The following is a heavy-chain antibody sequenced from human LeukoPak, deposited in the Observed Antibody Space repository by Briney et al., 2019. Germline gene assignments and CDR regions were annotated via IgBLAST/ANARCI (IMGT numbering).Heavy chain of an antibody. CDR2: IYSGGST. J-gene: IGHJ4*02. V-gene: IGHV3-66*02. Sequence: QSGGSLRLSCAASGFTVSSNYMSWVRQAPGKGLEWVSVIYSGGSTYYADSVKGRFTISRDNSKNTLYLQMNSLRAEDTAVYYCARDLRYYDSSGPNVDYWGQGTLVTVSS. D-gene: IGHD3-22*01. CDR1: GFTVSSNY. CDR3: ARDLRYYDSSGPNVDY.